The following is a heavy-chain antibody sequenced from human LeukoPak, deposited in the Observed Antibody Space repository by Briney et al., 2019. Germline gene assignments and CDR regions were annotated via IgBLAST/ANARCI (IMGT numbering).Heavy chain of an antibody. CDR1: SASISSNY. Sequence: PSETLSLTCTVSSASISSNYWTWIRQPPGKGLEWIGYIHYTGNTNYNPSLKSRVTISVDTSKNQFSLKLNSVTAADTAVYYCVRESAGTGFSYWGQGTLVTVSS. V-gene: IGHV4-59*01. D-gene: IGHD6-13*01. J-gene: IGHJ4*02. CDR2: IHYTGNT. CDR3: VRESAGTGFSY.